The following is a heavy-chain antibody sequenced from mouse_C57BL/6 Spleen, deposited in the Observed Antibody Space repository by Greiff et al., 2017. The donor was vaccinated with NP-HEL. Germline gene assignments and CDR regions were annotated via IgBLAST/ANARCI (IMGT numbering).Heavy chain of an antibody. CDR2: IDPENGDT. J-gene: IGHJ4*01. V-gene: IGHV14-4*01. CDR1: GFNIKDDY. CDR3: TSTVVATTDY. Sequence: VQLQQSGAELVRPGASVKLSCTASGFNIKDDYMHWVKQRPEQGLEWIGWIDPENGDTEYASKFQGKATITADTSFNTAYLQLSSLTSEDTAVYYCTSTVVATTDYWGQGTSVTVSS. D-gene: IGHD1-1*01.